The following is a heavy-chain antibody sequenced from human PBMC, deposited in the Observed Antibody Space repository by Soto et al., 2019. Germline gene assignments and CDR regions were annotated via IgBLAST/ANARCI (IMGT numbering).Heavy chain of an antibody. CDR1: GGSISSYY. Sequence: SETLSLTCTVSGGSISSYYWSWIRQPPGKGLEWIGHIYYSGSTNYNPSLKSRVTMSVDTSKNQFSLKLSSVTAADTAVYYCARDSSNYDFWSGLGGAFDIWGQGTMVTVSS. J-gene: IGHJ3*02. CDR2: IYYSGST. V-gene: IGHV4-59*01. D-gene: IGHD3-3*01. CDR3: ARDSSNYDFWSGLGGAFDI.